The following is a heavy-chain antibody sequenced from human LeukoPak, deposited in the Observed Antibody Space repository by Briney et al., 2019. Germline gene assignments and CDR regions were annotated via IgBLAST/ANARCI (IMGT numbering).Heavy chain of an antibody. Sequence: SETLSLTCTVSGGSISSYYWSWIRQSPGKGLEWLGYIYYSGSTNYNPSLKSRVTISVDTSKNQFSLKLSSVTAADTAVYYCARDRAYFDYWGQGTLVTVSS. V-gene: IGHV4-59*01. CDR1: GGSISSYY. CDR3: ARDRAYFDY. CDR2: IYYSGST. J-gene: IGHJ4*02.